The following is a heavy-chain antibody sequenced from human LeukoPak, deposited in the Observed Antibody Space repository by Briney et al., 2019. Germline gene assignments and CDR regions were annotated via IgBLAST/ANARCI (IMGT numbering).Heavy chain of an antibody. CDR2: ISGSGGST. D-gene: IGHD3-10*01. CDR1: GFTFSSYA. Sequence: GGSLRLSCAASGFTFSSYAMSWVRQAPGKGLEWVSGISGSGGSTYYADSVKGRFTISRYNSKNRLYLQMNSLRAEDTAVYYCAKRPRGNYLDPFDYWGQGTLVTVSS. J-gene: IGHJ4*02. CDR3: AKRPRGNYLDPFDY. V-gene: IGHV3-23*01.